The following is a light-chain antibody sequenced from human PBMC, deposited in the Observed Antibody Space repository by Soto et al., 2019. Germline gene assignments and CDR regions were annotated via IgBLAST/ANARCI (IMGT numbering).Light chain of an antibody. Sequence: QSALTQPPSASGSPGHSVTISFIGTASDIGRYNYVSWYQHHPGKAPKLIIYEVTKRPSGVPDRSSGSKSGNTASLTVSGLQADDEADYYCNSYVGSNNYVFGTGTKVTVL. CDR1: ASDIGRYNY. CDR3: NSYVGSNNYV. CDR2: EVT. V-gene: IGLV2-8*01. J-gene: IGLJ1*01.